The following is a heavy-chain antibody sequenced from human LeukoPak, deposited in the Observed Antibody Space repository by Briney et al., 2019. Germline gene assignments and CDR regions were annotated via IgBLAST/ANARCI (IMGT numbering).Heavy chain of an antibody. CDR2: INPNSGGT. V-gene: IGHV1-2*02. CDR3: ARALGYCSSTSCFAWFDP. CDR1: GYTFTGYY. Sequence: GASVKVSCKASGYTFTGYYMHWVRQAPGQGLEWMGWINPNSGGTNYAQKFQGRVTMTRDTSISTVYMELSRLRSDDTAVYYCARALGYCSSTSCFAWFDPWGQGTLVTVSS. D-gene: IGHD2-2*01. J-gene: IGHJ5*02.